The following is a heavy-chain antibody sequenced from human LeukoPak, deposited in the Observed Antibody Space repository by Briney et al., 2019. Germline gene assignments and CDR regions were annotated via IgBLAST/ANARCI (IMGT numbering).Heavy chain of an antibody. V-gene: IGHV1-2*02. CDR2: INPNSGGT. CDR1: GYTFTGYY. D-gene: IGHD3-22*01. J-gene: IGHJ6*02. Sequence: ASVKVSCKASGYTFTGYYMHWVRQAPGQGLEWMGWINPNSGGTNYAQKFQGRVTMTRGTSISTAYMELSRLRSDDTAVYYCAREGTMIVVVITTSYYYGMDVWGQGTTVTVSS. CDR3: AREGTMIVVVITTSYYYGMDV.